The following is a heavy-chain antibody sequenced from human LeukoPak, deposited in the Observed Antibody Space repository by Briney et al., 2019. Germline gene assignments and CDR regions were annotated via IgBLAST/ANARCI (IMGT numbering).Heavy chain of an antibody. CDR2: ISSSSSYI. D-gene: IGHD6-13*01. J-gene: IGHJ5*02. Sequence: GGSLRLSCAASGFTFSSYSMNWVRQAPGKGLEWVSSISSSSSYIYYADSVKGRFTISRDNAKNSLYLRMNSLRAEDTAVYYCARIAAAGFRWFDPWGQGTLVTVSS. CDR1: GFTFSSYS. CDR3: ARIAAAGFRWFDP. V-gene: IGHV3-21*01.